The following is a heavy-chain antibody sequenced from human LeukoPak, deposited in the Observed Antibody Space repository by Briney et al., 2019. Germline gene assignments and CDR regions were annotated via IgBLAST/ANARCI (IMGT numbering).Heavy chain of an antibody. CDR3: ARASGFGELIPEAWFDP. Sequence: PGGSLRLSCAASGFTFDDYAMHWVRQAPGKGLEWVSGISWNSGSIGYADSVKGRFTISRDNAKNSLYLQMNSLRAEDTALYYCARASGFGELIPEAWFDPWGQGTLVTVSS. D-gene: IGHD3-10*01. J-gene: IGHJ5*02. CDR2: ISWNSGSI. CDR1: GFTFDDYA. V-gene: IGHV3-9*01.